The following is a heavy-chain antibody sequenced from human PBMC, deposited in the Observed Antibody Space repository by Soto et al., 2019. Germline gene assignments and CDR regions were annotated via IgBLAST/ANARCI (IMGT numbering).Heavy chain of an antibody. CDR2: IIPIFDTA. Sequence: QVQLVQSGAEVKKPGSSVKVSCKASGGTFSSYAISWVRQAPGQGLEWMGGIIPIFDTANYAQKFQGRVTITADESTSTAYMELSSLRSEDTAVYYCARVPPLRSQLHLRFDPWGQGTLVTVSS. CDR1: GGTFSSYA. CDR3: ARVPPLRSQLHLRFDP. V-gene: IGHV1-69*01. D-gene: IGHD2-2*01. J-gene: IGHJ5*02.